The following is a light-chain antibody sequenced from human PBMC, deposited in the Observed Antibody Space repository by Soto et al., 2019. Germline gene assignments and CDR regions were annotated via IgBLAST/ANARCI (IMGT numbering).Light chain of an antibody. CDR1: QSVSSN. CDR3: QQYNNWPRT. J-gene: IGKJ1*01. CDR2: GAS. Sequence: EIVMTQSPATLSVSPGERDTLSCRASQSVSSNLAWYQQKPGQAPRRLIYGASTRATGIPARFSGSGSGTEFTLTISSLQSEDCAGYYCQQYNNWPRTFGQGTKVEIK. V-gene: IGKV3-15*01.